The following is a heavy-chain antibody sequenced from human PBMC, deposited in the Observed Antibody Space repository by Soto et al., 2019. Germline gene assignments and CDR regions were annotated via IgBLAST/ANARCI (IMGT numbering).Heavy chain of an antibody. V-gene: IGHV4-4*02. Sequence: PSETLSLTCAVSGGSISSSNGWSWVRQPPGKGLEWIGEIYHSGSTNYNPYLKSRVTMSVDKSRNQFYLKLSYMAAADTAVYYCARCHGGNSDRWGQGTLVTVSS. D-gene: IGHD2-21*02. J-gene: IGHJ4*02. CDR3: ARCHGGNSDR. CDR1: GGSISSSNG. CDR2: IYHSGST.